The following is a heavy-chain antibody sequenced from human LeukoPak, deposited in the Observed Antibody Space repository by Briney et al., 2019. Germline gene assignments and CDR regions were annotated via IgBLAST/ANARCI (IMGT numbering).Heavy chain of an antibody. Sequence: SETLSLTCTVSGGSISSYYWSWIRQPPGKGLEWIGYIYYSGSTNYNPSLTSRVTISVDTSKNQFSLKLSSVTAADTAVYYCARQEYGSGSYYNDYWGQGTLVTVSS. J-gene: IGHJ4*02. D-gene: IGHD3-10*01. CDR2: IYYSGST. CDR1: GGSISSYY. V-gene: IGHV4-59*08. CDR3: ARQEYGSGSYYNDY.